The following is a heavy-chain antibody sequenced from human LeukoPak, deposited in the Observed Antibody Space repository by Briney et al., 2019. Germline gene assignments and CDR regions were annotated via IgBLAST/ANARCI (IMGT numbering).Heavy chain of an antibody. CDR3: VKSGGTFGYYYDSSGSFDL. J-gene: IGHJ4*02. CDR2: INGSGSNT. Sequence: GGSLRLSCKASRFSFISYAMSWVRQAPGRGPEWVSQINGSGSNTYYADSVKGRFTISRDNAKSTLFLQMNSPRDEDTAVYYCVKSGGTFGYYYDSSGSFDLWGQGTLVTVSS. D-gene: IGHD3-22*01. V-gene: IGHV3-23*01. CDR1: RFSFISYA.